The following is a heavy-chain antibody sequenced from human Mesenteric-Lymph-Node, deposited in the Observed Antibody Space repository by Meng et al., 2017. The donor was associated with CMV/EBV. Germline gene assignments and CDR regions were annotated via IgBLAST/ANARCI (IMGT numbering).Heavy chain of an antibody. D-gene: IGHD6-19*01. CDR3: ADGLHSNGWDY. CDR1: GLPFSNAW. J-gene: IGHJ4*02. V-gene: IGHV3-15*01. Sequence: GGSLRLSCAASGLPFSNAWLSWVRQAPGKGLEWVGLISSKTDDETTDYAAPVRGRFTILRDDSKNTVYLQMDSLKTEDTAVYYCADGLHSNGWDYWGQGALVTVSS. CDR2: ISSKTDDETT.